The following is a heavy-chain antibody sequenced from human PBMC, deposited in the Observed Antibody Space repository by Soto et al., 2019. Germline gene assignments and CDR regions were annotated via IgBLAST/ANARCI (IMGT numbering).Heavy chain of an antibody. CDR2: ISGSGGST. J-gene: IGHJ4*02. V-gene: IGHV3-23*01. CDR3: AKRLRSYYDILTGYPFDY. CDR1: GFTFSSYA. D-gene: IGHD3-9*01. Sequence: PGGSLRLSCAASGFTFSSYAMSWVRQAPGKGLEWVSAISGSGGSTYYADSVKGRFTISRDNSKNTLYLQMNSLRAEDTAVYYCAKRLRSYYDILTGYPFDYRGQGTLVTVSS.